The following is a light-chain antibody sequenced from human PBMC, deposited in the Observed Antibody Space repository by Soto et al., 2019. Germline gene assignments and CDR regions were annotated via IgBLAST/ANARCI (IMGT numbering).Light chain of an antibody. Sequence: QSALTQPASASGSPGQSITISCTGTNSDVGGYNYVFWYQQHPGKAPKLLICEVTNRPSGVPDRFSGSKSGNTASLTISGLQAEDEADYYCNSFASSTKFVFGAGTKLTVL. CDR3: NSFASSTKFV. CDR2: EVT. J-gene: IGLJ3*02. CDR1: NSDVGGYNY. V-gene: IGLV2-8*01.